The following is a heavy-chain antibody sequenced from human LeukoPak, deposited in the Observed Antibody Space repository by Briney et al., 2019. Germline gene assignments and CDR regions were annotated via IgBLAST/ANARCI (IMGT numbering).Heavy chain of an antibody. CDR1: GGSISSYY. J-gene: IGHJ4*02. Sequence: SETLSLTCTVSGGSISSYYWSWIRQPPGKGLEWIGYIYYSGSTNYNPSLKSRVTISVDTSKNQFSLKLSSVTAADTAVYYCAGSKNSYGHAPLDYWGQGTLVTVSS. D-gene: IGHD5-18*01. V-gene: IGHV4-59*01. CDR2: IYYSGST. CDR3: AGSKNSYGHAPLDY.